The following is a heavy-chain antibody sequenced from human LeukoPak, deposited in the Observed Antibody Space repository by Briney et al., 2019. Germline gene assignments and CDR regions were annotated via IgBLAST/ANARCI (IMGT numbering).Heavy chain of an antibody. CDR3: AREGAYSDFWSGYYRRPSGGWFDP. Sequence: ASVKVSCKASGGTFSSYAISWVRQAPGQGLEWMGWINPNSGGTNYAQRFQGRVTMTRDTSISTAYMELSRLRSDDTAVYYCAREGAYSDFWSGYYRRPSGGWFDPWGQGTLVTVSS. CDR2: INPNSGGT. J-gene: IGHJ5*02. CDR1: GGTFSSYA. D-gene: IGHD3-3*01. V-gene: IGHV1-2*02.